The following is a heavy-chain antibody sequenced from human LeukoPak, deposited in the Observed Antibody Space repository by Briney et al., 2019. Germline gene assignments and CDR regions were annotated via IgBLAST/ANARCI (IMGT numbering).Heavy chain of an antibody. D-gene: IGHD1-26*01. CDR2: TYYRSKWYN. J-gene: IGHJ6*02. CDR3: SRVDMVGAKGSNNYYGMDV. Sequence: SQTLSLTCAISGDSVSSNSAAWNWIRQSPSRGLEWLGRTYYRSKWYNDYAVSVKSRITINPDTSKNQFSLHLNSVTPDDTAVYHCSRVDMVGAKGSNNYYGMDVWGQGTTVTVSS. V-gene: IGHV6-1*01. CDR1: GDSVSSNSAA.